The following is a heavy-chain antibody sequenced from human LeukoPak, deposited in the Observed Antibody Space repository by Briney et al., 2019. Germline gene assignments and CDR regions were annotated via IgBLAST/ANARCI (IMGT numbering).Heavy chain of an antibody. V-gene: IGHV3-11*05. CDR2: IRTST. Sequence: TGGSLRLSCATSGSPFTDSPMNWVRQAPGKGLEWVSNIRTSTEGTNYAIYADSVKGRVTFSRDDAKNTLYLHMHSLRDDDTAVYYCARDIAAAGPEYFQHWGQGTLVTVSS. CDR3: ARDIAAAGPEYFQH. D-gene: IGHD6-13*01. CDR1: GSPFTDSP. J-gene: IGHJ1*01.